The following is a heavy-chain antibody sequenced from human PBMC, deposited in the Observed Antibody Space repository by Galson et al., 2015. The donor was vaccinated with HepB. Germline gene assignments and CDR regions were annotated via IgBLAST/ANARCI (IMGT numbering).Heavy chain of an antibody. Sequence: SLRLSCAASGFTFSSYAMSWVRQAPGKGLEWVSAISGSGGSTYYADSVKGRFTISRDNSKNTLYLQMNSLRAEDTAVYYCANSHVLLWFRELSYYFDYWGQGTLVTVSS. CDR2: ISGSGGST. CDR3: ANSHVLLWFRELSYYFDY. J-gene: IGHJ4*02. CDR1: GFTFSSYA. D-gene: IGHD3-10*01. V-gene: IGHV3-23*01.